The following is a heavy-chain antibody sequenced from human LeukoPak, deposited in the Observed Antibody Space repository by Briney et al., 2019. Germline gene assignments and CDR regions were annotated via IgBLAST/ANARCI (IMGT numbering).Heavy chain of an antibody. Sequence: SETLSLTCAAYGGSFSGYYWSWIRQPPGKGLEWIGEINHSGSTNYNPSLKSRVTISVDTSKNQFSLKLSSVTAADTAVYYCARMVVVVAATTYSGHYGMDVWGQGTTVTVSS. CDR3: ARMVVVVAATTYSGHYGMDV. V-gene: IGHV4-34*01. J-gene: IGHJ6*02. D-gene: IGHD2-15*01. CDR2: INHSGST. CDR1: GGSFSGYY.